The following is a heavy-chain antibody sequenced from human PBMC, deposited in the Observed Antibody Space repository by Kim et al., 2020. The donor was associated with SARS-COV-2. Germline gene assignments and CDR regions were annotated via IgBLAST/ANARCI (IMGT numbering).Heavy chain of an antibody. D-gene: IGHD3-9*01. CDR1: GGSIGEYY. V-gene: IGHV4-59*13. Sequence: SETLSLTCTVYGGSIGEYYWSWIRQPPGKGLEWIGYIYYTGRTNYNPSLESRVTMSVDTSKNQFSLELNSVTAADTAMYYCARGGYHHFLTNLHSFDIWG. J-gene: IGHJ3*02. CDR3: ARGGYHHFLTNLHSFDI. CDR2: IYYTGRT.